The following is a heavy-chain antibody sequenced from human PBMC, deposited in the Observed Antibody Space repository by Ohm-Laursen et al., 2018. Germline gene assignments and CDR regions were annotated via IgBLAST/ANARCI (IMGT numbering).Heavy chain of an antibody. V-gene: IGHV3-21*01. J-gene: IGHJ6*02. CDR1: GFTFSSYS. CDR2: ISSSSSYI. CDR3: ARDLQIAVAGVDYYYGMDV. Sequence: SLRLSCTASGFTFSSYSMNWVRQAPGKGLEWVSSISSSSSYIYYADSVKGRFTISRDNAKNSLYLQMNSLRAEDTAVYYCARDLQIAVAGVDYYYGMDVWGQGTTVTVSS. D-gene: IGHD6-19*01.